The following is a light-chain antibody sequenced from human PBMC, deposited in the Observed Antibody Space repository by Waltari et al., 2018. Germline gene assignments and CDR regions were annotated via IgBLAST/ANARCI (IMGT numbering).Light chain of an antibody. CDR1: NNDIVSHNL. J-gene: IGLJ2*01. CDR2: EVS. Sequence: QSALTQPASVSGSVGQSISISCTGSNNDIVSHNLVSWYQQYPGKPPKLVIYEVSNRPSGVSNRFSASKSGTTASLTISGLQAEDEAEYFCSSYATRYMVLFGGGTRVTVL. V-gene: IGLV2-23*02. CDR3: SSYATRYMVL.